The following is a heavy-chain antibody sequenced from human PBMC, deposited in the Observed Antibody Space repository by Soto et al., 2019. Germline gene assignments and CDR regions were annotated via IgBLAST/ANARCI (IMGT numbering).Heavy chain of an antibody. CDR2: IYYSGST. D-gene: IGHD1-26*01. CDR3: ARLVGATTYYYYGMDV. CDR1: GGSIISSSYY. J-gene: IGHJ6*02. V-gene: IGHV4-39*01. Sequence: SETLSLTCTVSGGSIISSSYYWGWIRQPPGKGLEWIGSIYYSGSTYYNPSLKSRVTISVDTSKNQFSLKLSSVTAADTAVYYCARLVGATTYYYYGMDVWGQGTTVTVSS.